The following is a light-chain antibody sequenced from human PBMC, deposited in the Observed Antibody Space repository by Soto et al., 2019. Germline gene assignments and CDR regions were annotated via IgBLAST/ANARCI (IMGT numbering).Light chain of an antibody. V-gene: IGLV7-46*01. CDR1: TGAVTSGHY. J-gene: IGLJ3*02. Sequence: QTVVTQEPSLTVSPGGTVTLTGGSTTGAVTSGHYPYRFQQKPGQAPRTLIYDTANKHSWTPARFSGSLLGGKAALTLSGAQPEDEADYYCLLSYSGARVFGGGTKLTVL. CDR2: DTA. CDR3: LLSYSGARV.